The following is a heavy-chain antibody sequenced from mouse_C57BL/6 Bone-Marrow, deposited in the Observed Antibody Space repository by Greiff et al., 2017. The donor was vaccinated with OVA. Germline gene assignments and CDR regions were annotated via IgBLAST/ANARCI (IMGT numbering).Heavy chain of an antibody. CDR1: GYTFTSYD. CDR2: IYPRDGST. V-gene: IGHV1-85*01. J-gene: IGHJ2*01. Sequence: QVQLKESGPELVKPGASVKLSCKASGYTFTSYDINWVKQRPGRGLEWIGWIYPRDGSTKYNEKFKGKATLTVDTSSSTAYMELHSLTSEDSAVYFCANDGYYSYFDYWGQGTTLTVSS. D-gene: IGHD2-3*01. CDR3: ANDGYYSYFDY.